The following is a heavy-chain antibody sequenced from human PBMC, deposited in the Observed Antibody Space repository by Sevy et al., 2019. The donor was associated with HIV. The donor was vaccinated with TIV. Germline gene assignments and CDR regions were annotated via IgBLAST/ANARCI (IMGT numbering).Heavy chain of an antibody. D-gene: IGHD6-13*01. CDR2: ISYDGDSK. V-gene: IGHV3-30*18. J-gene: IGHJ4*02. Sequence: GGSLRLSCAASAFTFSRNGMHWVRQVPGKGLEWVALISYDGDSKNYADSVKGRFTISRDNSKNTVYLHMNSLRSEDTAVYYCAKESVSWYLDFWGQGTLVTVSS. CDR1: AFTFSRNG. CDR3: AKESVSWYLDF.